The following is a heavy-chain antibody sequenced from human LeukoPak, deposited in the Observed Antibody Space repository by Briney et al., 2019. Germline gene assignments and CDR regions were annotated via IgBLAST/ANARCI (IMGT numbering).Heavy chain of an antibody. Sequence: GGSLRLSCAASGFTCSSYGMHWVRQAPGKGLEWVAVISYDGSNKYYADSVKGRFTISRDNSKNTLYLQMNSLRAEDTAVYYCAKEGPYYDFWSGYSTPPYFDYWGQGTLVTVSS. CDR1: GFTCSSYG. CDR2: ISYDGSNK. D-gene: IGHD3-3*01. V-gene: IGHV3-30*18. CDR3: AKEGPYYDFWSGYSTPPYFDY. J-gene: IGHJ4*02.